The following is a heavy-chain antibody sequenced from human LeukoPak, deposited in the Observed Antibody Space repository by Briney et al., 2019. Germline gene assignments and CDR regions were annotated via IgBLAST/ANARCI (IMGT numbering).Heavy chain of an antibody. CDR1: GGSISSSSYY. D-gene: IGHD5-12*01. CDR2: IYYSGST. Sequence: PSETLSLTCTVSGGSISSSSYYWGWIRQPPGKGLEWIGSIYYSGSTYYNPSLKSRVAISVDTSKNQFSLKLSSVTAADTAVYYCASSKSGYDKKYYYYYYMDVWGNGTTVTISS. V-gene: IGHV4-39*01. CDR3: ASSKSGYDKKYYYYYYMDV. J-gene: IGHJ6*03.